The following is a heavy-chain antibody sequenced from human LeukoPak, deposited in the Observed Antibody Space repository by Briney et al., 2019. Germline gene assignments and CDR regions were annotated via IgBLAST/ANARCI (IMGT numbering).Heavy chain of an antibody. V-gene: IGHV4-34*01. CDR2: INHSGST. D-gene: IGHD2-21*02. CDR3: ARAFCVGDCFVLHIYFDS. Sequence: PSETLSLTCAVYGGSFNDYYWTWIRQSPGKGLEWIGEINHSGSTNYNPSLKSRVTISLDTSKNQFSLNLRSMKASDTAVYYCARAFCVGDCFVLHIYFDSWGLGTLVTVSS. CDR1: GGSFNDYY. J-gene: IGHJ4*02.